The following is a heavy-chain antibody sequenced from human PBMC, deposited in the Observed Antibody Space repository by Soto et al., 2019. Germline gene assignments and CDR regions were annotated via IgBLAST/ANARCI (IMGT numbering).Heavy chain of an antibody. Sequence: GGSLRLSCEVSGFTFSSYALSWVRQSPGKGLEWVAVISGTGVSSQYADSVKGRFTISRDNSKNTLTLQMNSLRAEDTAVYYCAKPRLVAGLIKYVDFASWGQGTLVTVSS. V-gene: IGHV3-23*01. D-gene: IGHD6-19*01. CDR2: ISGTGVSS. CDR1: GFTFSSYA. CDR3: AKPRLVAGLIKYVDFAS. J-gene: IGHJ4*02.